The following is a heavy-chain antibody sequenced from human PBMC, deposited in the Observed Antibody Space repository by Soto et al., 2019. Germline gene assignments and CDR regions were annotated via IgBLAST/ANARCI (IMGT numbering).Heavy chain of an antibody. CDR1: GYNFITYW. D-gene: IGHD6-19*01. V-gene: IGHV5-51*01. J-gene: IGHJ4*02. CDR2: IYPGDSNT. Sequence: PGESLKISCKGSGYNFITYWIGWVRQMPGKGLEWMGIIYPGDSNTKNSPTFKGQVTISTDKSISTAYMQWSSLKASDTAMYYCVRRGSGWYIDYWGQGTLVTVSS. CDR3: VRRGSGWYIDY.